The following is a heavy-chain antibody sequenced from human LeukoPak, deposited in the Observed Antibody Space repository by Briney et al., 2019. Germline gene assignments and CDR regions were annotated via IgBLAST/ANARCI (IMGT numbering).Heavy chain of an antibody. CDR1: GYTFTSYG. J-gene: IGHJ4*02. CDR2: ISAYNGNT. Sequence: GASVKVSCKASGYTFTSYGISWVRQAPGQGLEWMGWISAYNGNTNYAQKLQGRVTMTTDTSTSTAYMELRSLRSDDTAVYYCARDGPYYYDGSGYYRFDYWGQGTLVTVSS. D-gene: IGHD3-22*01. V-gene: IGHV1-18*01. CDR3: ARDGPYYYDGSGYYRFDY.